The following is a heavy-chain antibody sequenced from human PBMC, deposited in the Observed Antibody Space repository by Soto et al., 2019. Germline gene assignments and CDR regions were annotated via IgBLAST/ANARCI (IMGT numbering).Heavy chain of an antibody. J-gene: IGHJ4*02. Sequence: GGSLRLSCAASGFTFSSYAMHWVRQAPGKGLEWVAVISYDGSNKYYADSVKGRFTISRDNSKNTLYLQMNSLRAEDTAVYYCARGQGYYDFWRGYYDDYWGQGPLVTVSS. CDR3: ARGQGYYDFWRGYYDDY. V-gene: IGHV3-30-3*01. CDR1: GFTFSSYA. D-gene: IGHD3-3*01. CDR2: ISYDGSNK.